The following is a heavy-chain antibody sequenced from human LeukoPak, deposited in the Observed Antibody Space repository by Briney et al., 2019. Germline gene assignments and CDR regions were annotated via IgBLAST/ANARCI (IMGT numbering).Heavy chain of an antibody. CDR2: IYSGGST. CDR3: ARVPTTVTTVYFDY. D-gene: IGHD4-17*01. CDR1: GFTVSTNY. V-gene: IGHV3-53*01. J-gene: IGHJ4*02. Sequence: GGSLRLSCAASGFTVSTNYMSWVRQAPGKGLEWVSVIYSGGSTYYADSVKGRFTISRDNSKNTLYLQMNSLRAEDTAVYYCARVPTTVTTVYFDYWGQGTLVTVSS.